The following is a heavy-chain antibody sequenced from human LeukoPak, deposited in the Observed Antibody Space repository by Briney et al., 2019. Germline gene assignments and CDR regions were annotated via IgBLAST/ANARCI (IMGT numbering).Heavy chain of an antibody. CDR2: IYPSSGDP. CDR1: GYTFTDYY. J-gene: IGHJ4*02. Sequence: ASVKVSCRASGYTFTDYYIHWVRQAPGQGLEWMGRIYPSSGDPDYAQKFQGRVTMTRDTSISTAYMEFSRLKSDDTAVYYCARDDGWAGTDCWSQGTLVTVSS. CDR3: ARDDGWAGTDC. D-gene: IGHD3-10*01. V-gene: IGHV1-2*06.